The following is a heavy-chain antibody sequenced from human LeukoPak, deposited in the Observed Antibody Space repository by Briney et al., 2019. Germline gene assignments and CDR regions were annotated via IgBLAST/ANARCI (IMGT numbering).Heavy chain of an antibody. CDR3: ARDSSGWYWFDP. CDR2: ISAYNGHT. J-gene: IGHJ5*02. D-gene: IGHD6-19*01. CDR1: GYTFTGYY. Sequence: ASVKVSRKSSGYTFTGYYMHWVRQAPGQGLEWMGWISAYNGHTNYAQKLQGRVTMTTDTSTSTAYMELRSLRSDDTAVYYCARDSSGWYWFDPWGQGTLVTVSS. V-gene: IGHV1-18*04.